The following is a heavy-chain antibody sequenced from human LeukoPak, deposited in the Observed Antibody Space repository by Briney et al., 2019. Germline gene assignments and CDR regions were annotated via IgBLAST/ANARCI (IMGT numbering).Heavy chain of an antibody. CDR1: GGYISDYY. CDR3: SRESVGAGTRWFDY. V-gene: IGHV4-4*07. J-gene: IGHJ4*02. Sequence: SETLCLTCTAFGGYISDYYWTWIRQSAGKGLEWIGRVQITENNNYNPSLRSRVNLSLDTSKNQFSLRLTSVTAADTAIYYFSRESVGAGTRWFDYWGQGALVTVSS. CDR2: VQITENN. D-gene: IGHD1-26*01.